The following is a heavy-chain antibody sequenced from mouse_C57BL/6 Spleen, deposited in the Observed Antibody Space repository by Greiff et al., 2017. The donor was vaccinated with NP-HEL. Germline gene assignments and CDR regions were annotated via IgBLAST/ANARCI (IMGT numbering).Heavy chain of an antibody. CDR2: IRNKANGYTT. J-gene: IGHJ2*01. Sequence: EVKLVESGGGLVQPGGSLSLSCAASGFTFTDYYMSWVRQPPGKALEWLGFIRNKANGYTTEYSASVKGRFTISRDNSQSILYLQMNALRAEDSATYYCARTYYSNHFDYWGQGTTLTVSS. D-gene: IGHD2-5*01. V-gene: IGHV7-3*01. CDR3: ARTYYSNHFDY. CDR1: GFTFTDYY.